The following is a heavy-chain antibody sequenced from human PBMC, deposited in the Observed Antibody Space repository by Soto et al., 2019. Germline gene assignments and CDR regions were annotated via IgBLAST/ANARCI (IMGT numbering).Heavy chain of an antibody. CDR1: GYTFTGYY. J-gene: IGHJ6*02. Sequence: ASVKVSCKASGYTFTGYYMHWVRQAPGQGLEWMGWINPNSGGTNYAQKFQGWVTMTRDTSISTAYMELSRLRSDDTAVYYCAIDGGGNPHYYGMDVWGQGTTVTVSS. V-gene: IGHV1-2*04. CDR3: AIDGGGNPHYYGMDV. CDR2: INPNSGGT. D-gene: IGHD3-16*01.